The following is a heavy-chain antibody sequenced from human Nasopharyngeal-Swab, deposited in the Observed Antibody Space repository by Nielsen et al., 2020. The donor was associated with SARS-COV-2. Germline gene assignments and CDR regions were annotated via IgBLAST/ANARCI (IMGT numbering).Heavy chain of an antibody. V-gene: IGHV4-31*03. J-gene: IGHJ4*02. CDR1: GGSISSGGYY. Sequence: LRLSCTVSGGSISSGGYYWSWIRQHPGKGLEWIGYIYYSGSTYYNPSLKSRVTISVDTSKNQFSLKLSSVTAADTAVYYCARAYGDYPYWADYWGRGTLVTVSS. CDR2: IYYSGST. D-gene: IGHD4-17*01. CDR3: ARAYGDYPYWADY.